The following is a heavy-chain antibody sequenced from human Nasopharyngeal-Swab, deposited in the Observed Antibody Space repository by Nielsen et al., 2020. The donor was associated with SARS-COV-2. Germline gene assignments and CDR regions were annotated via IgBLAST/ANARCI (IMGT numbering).Heavy chain of an antibody. V-gene: IGHV1-69*04. J-gene: IGHJ6*02. CDR1: GGTFSSYA. CDR3: ASQGGGDYYDSRRYYNYVMDV. D-gene: IGHD3-22*01. Sequence: SVKVSCKASGGTFSSYAISWVRQAPGQGLEWMGMIIPIFGIANYAQKLQGRVTITADKSTSTAYMDLSSLRSEDTAVYYCASQGGGDYYDSRRYYNYVMDVWGQGTTVTVSS. CDR2: IIPIFGIA.